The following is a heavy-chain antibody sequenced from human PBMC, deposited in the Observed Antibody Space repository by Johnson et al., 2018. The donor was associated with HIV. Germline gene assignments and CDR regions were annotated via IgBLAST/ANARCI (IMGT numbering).Heavy chain of an antibody. CDR3: ARDGHSSTPRCAFDI. Sequence: QVQLVESGGGVVQPGRSLRLSCTASGFTFSNYAIHWVRQAPGKGLEWVAGITYDGTNKYYADSVKGRFTLSRDNSKNTLDLQMNSLTIEDTAVFYCARDGHSSTPRCAFDIWGQGTMVTVSS. CDR2: ITYDGTNK. J-gene: IGHJ3*02. D-gene: IGHD6-13*01. V-gene: IGHV3-30*03. CDR1: GFTFSNYA.